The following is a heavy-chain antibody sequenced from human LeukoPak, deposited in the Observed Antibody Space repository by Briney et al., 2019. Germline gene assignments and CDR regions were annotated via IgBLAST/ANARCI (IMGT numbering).Heavy chain of an antibody. D-gene: IGHD6-13*01. CDR2: ISSSSSYI. CDR3: ARERGSIAAAGTPYFDY. V-gene: IGHV3-21*01. CDR1: GFTFSSYS. J-gene: IGHJ4*02. Sequence: GGSLRLSCAASGFTFSSYSMNWVRQAPGKGLEWVSSISSSSSYIYYADSVKGRFTISRDNAKNSLYLRMNSLRAEDTAVYYCARERGSIAAAGTPYFDYWGQGTLVTVSS.